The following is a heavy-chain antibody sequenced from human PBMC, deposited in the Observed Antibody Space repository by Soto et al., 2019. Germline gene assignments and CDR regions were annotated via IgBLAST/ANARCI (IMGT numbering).Heavy chain of an antibody. D-gene: IGHD2-8*02. CDR1: GFTFSSYA. CDR2: ISGSGDST. V-gene: IGHV3-23*01. Sequence: EVQLLESGGGLVQPGGSLRLSCATSGFTFSSYAMSWVRQAPGKGLEWVSVISGSGDSTYYADSVKGRFTISRDNSKNTLFLQMNSLRAEDTAVYFCAKVGSWAPRLGPVLVTVYYYDYWGQGTLVTVSS. J-gene: IGHJ4*02. CDR3: AKVGSWAPRLGPVLVTVYYYDY.